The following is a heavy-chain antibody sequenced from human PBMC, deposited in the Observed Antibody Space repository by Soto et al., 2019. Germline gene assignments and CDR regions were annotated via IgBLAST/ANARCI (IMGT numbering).Heavy chain of an antibody. D-gene: IGHD3-22*01. CDR1: GGSISSYY. CDR3: ARVGAADRITSYYYDSSGSNWFDP. Sequence: PSETLSLTCTVSGGSISSYYWSWIRQPPGKGLEWIGYIYHSGSTNYNPSLKSRVTISVDKSKNQFSLKLSSVTAADTAVYYCARVGAADRITSYYYDSSGSNWFDPWGQGTLVTVSS. CDR2: IYHSGST. J-gene: IGHJ5*02. V-gene: IGHV4-59*12.